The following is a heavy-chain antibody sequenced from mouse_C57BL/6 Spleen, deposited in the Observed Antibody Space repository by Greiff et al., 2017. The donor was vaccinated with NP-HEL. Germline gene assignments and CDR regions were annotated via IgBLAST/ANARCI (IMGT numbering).Heavy chain of an antibody. J-gene: IGHJ2*01. Sequence: VQLQQPGAELVKPGASVKLSCKASGYTFTSYWMNWVKQRPGRGLEWMGRIDPNSGGTKYNEKFKSKATLTGDKPSSTAYMQLSSLTSEDSSVYYCARRLYDYVDYWGQGTTLTVSS. CDR1: GYTFTSYW. V-gene: IGHV1-72*01. CDR2: IDPNSGGT. CDR3: ARRLYDYVDY. D-gene: IGHD2-3*01.